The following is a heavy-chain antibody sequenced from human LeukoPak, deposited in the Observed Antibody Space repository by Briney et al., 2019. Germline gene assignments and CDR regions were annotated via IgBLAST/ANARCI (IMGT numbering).Heavy chain of an antibody. V-gene: IGHV4-4*09. CDR3: ARLFSRGTYYYYYMDV. Sequence: SETLSLTCTVSGGSISSYYRSWIRQPTGKGLEWIGYIYTSGSTNYNPSLKSRVTISVDTSKNQFSLKLSSVTAADTAVYYCARLFSRGTYYYYYMDVWGKGTTVTVSS. J-gene: IGHJ6*03. D-gene: IGHD1-1*01. CDR2: IYTSGST. CDR1: GGSISSYY.